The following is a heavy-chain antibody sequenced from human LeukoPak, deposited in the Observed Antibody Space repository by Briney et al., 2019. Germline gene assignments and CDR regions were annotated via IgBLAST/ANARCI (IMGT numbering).Heavy chain of an antibody. V-gene: IGHV4-34*01. Sequence: PSETLSLTCAVYGGSFSGYYWSWIRQPPGKGLEWIGEIKHSGSTNYNPSLKSRVTISVDTSKNQFSLKLSSVTAADTAVYYCASGGGILNNNNWFDPWGQGTLVTVSS. J-gene: IGHJ5*02. D-gene: IGHD3-16*01. CDR3: ASGGGILNNNNWFDP. CDR1: GGSFSGYY. CDR2: IKHSGST.